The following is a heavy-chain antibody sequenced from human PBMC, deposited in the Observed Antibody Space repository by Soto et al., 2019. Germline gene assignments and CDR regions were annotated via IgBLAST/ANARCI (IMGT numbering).Heavy chain of an antibody. D-gene: IGHD4-17*01. CDR3: AKVYGNFYHAFPI. J-gene: IGHJ3*02. V-gene: IGHV3-23*01. Sequence: EEQLLESGGGLVQPGGSLRLSCVASGFTFSLYAMAWVRQAPGKGLEWVSTIISTGDTYYADSARGRFTISRDNSKTTVYLQMNSLRAEDTALYYCAKVYGNFYHAFPIWGQGAMVTVSS. CDR2: IISTGDT. CDR1: GFTFSLYA.